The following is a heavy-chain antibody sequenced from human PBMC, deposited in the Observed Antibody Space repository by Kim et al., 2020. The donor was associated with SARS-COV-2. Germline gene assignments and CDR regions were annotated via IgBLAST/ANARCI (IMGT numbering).Heavy chain of an antibody. Sequence: SETLSLTCAVYGGSFSGYYWSWIRQPPGKGLEWIGEINHSGSTNYNPSLKSRVTISVDTSKNQFSLKLSSVTAADTAVYYCARTSTVTRDYYGMDVWGQGTTVTVSS. CDR3: ARTSTVTRDYYGMDV. CDR1: GGSFSGYY. V-gene: IGHV4-34*01. CDR2: INHSGST. J-gene: IGHJ6*02. D-gene: IGHD4-17*01.